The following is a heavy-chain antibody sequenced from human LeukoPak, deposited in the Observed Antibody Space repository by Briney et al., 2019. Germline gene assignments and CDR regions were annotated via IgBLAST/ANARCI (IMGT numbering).Heavy chain of an antibody. CDR3: AKSRGQASSWYSADY. V-gene: IGHV3-30*18. D-gene: IGHD6-13*01. CDR1: GFTFSSYG. J-gene: IGHJ4*02. Sequence: GGSLRLSCAASGFTFSSYGMHWVRQAPGKGLEWVAVISYDGSNKYYADSVKGRFTISRDNSKNTLYLQMNSLRAEDTAVYYCAKSRGQASSWYSADYWGQGTLVTVSS. CDR2: ISYDGSNK.